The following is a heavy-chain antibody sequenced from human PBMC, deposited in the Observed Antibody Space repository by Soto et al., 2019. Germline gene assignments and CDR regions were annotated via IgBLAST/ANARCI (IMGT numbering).Heavy chain of an antibody. V-gene: IGHV4-34*01. CDR1: GGSFSGYY. CDR3: ARVSIAVAISHYYYYGMDV. D-gene: IGHD6-19*01. Sequence: SETLSLTCAVYGGSFSGYYWSWIRQPPGKGLEWIGEINHSGSTNYNPSLKSRVTISVDTSKNQFSLKLSSVTAADTAVHYCARVSIAVAISHYYYYGMDVLGQWTSVT. CDR2: INHSGST. J-gene: IGHJ6*02.